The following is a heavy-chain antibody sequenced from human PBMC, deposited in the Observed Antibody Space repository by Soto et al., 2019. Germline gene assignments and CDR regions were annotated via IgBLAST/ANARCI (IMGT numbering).Heavy chain of an antibody. D-gene: IGHD3-10*01. J-gene: IGHJ4*02. Sequence: QVQLVQSGAEVKRTGSSVKVSCKASGDTFRFYSINWVRQAPGLGLEWMGRVNPILSMSNYAQRFQGRVTMTADKSTSTAYMELSGLRSEDTAMYYCATSYGSGYRAFDYWGQGALVTVSS. V-gene: IGHV1-69*04. CDR3: ATSYGSGYRAFDY. CDR1: GDTFRFYS. CDR2: VNPILSMS.